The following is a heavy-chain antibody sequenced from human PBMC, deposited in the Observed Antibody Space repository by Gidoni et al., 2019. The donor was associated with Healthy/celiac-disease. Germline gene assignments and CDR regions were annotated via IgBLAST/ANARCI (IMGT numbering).Heavy chain of an antibody. CDR3: ARHPGRCSGGSCYSGGFDY. CDR1: GYSFTSYW. Sequence: EVQLVQSGAEVKKPGESLKISCTGSGYSFTSYWIGWVRQMPGKGLEWMGIIYPGDSDTRYSPSFQGQVTISADKSISTAYLQWSSLKASDTAMYYCARHPGRCSGGSCYSGGFDYWGQGTLVTVSS. V-gene: IGHV5-51*01. D-gene: IGHD2-15*01. CDR2: IYPGDSDT. J-gene: IGHJ4*02.